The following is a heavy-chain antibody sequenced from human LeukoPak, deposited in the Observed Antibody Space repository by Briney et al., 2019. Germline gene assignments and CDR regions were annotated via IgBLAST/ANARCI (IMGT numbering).Heavy chain of an antibody. J-gene: IGHJ4*02. CDR3: AGLSGSGWPLDY. Sequence: SETLSLTCTVSGSSISSYYWSWIRQPPGKGLEWIGYIYYSGSTNYNPSLKSRVTMSVDTSKNQFSLKLSSVTAADTAVYYCAGLSGSGWPLDYWGQGTLVTVSS. CDR1: GSSISSYY. CDR2: IYYSGST. D-gene: IGHD6-19*01. V-gene: IGHV4-59*08.